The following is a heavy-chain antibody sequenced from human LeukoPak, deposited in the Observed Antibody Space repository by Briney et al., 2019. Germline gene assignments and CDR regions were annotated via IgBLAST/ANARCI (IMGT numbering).Heavy chain of an antibody. J-gene: IGHJ4*02. CDR2: ISGSGGTT. CDR1: GFTFSNYA. D-gene: IGHD1-26*01. Sequence: LSGGSLRLSCAASGFTFSNYAMSWVRQGPGKGLEWVSGISGSGGTTYYADSVKGRFTISRDNSKNTLYLQLNSLRTEDTAVYYCAKEGTWDGNYWGQEALVTVSS. V-gene: IGHV3-23*01. CDR3: AKEGTWDGNY.